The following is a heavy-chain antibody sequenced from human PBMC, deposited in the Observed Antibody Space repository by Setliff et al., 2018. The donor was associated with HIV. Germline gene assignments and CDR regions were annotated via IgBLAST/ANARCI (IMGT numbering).Heavy chain of an antibody. CDR2: IYTSGST. CDR1: GGSISGYY. V-gene: IGHV4-4*07. J-gene: IGHJ4*01. Sequence: PSETLSLTCTVSGGSISGYYWSWIRQPAGKGLEWIGRIYTSGSTKYNPSLKSRVTISVDTSKNQFSLKLSSVTAADTAMYYCARDGGSSGWYFVLGYSDYWGPGTLVTVSS. D-gene: IGHD6-19*01. CDR3: ARDGGSSGWYFVLGYSDY.